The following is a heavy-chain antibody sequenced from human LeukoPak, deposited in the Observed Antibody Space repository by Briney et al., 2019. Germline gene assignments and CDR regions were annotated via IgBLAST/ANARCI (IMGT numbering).Heavy chain of an antibody. Sequence: WASVKVSCKASGYTFTSYYMHWVRQAPGQGLEWRGIINPSGGSTSYAQKFQGRVTITADKSTSTAYMELSSLRSEDTAVYYCASDSPGIAVAGTLNAFDIWGQGTMVTVSS. CDR3: ASDSPGIAVAGTLNAFDI. V-gene: IGHV1-46*01. J-gene: IGHJ3*02. CDR1: GYTFTSYY. CDR2: INPSGGST. D-gene: IGHD6-19*01.